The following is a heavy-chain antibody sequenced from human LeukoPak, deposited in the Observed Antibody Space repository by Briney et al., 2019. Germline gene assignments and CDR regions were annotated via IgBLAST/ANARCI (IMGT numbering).Heavy chain of an antibody. CDR1: GFTFSSYS. J-gene: IGHJ6*04. V-gene: IGHV3-21*01. D-gene: IGHD3-10*02. Sequence: PGGSLRLSCAAPGFTFSSYSMNWVRQAPGKGLEWVSAISGSGGSTYYADSVKGRFTISRDNAKNSLYLQMNSLRAEDTAVYYCAELGITMIGGVWGKGTTVTISS. CDR3: AELGITMIGGV. CDR2: ISGSGGST.